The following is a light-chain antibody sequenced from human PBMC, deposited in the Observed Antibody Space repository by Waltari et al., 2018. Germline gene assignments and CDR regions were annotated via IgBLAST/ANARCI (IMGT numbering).Light chain of an antibody. CDR2: VNSDGSP. CDR1: RWYSSNA. J-gene: IGLJ3*02. CDR3: QTGGHGTWV. V-gene: IGLV4-69*01. Sequence: LVLTQSHSASASLGAPVKLTCTLRRWYSSNANAWLQQQPGKGSRYLMKVNSDGSPRKGDDIPDRFSASKSGTECQLTISSLQSEDEADYFCQTGGHGTWVFGGGTKLTVL.